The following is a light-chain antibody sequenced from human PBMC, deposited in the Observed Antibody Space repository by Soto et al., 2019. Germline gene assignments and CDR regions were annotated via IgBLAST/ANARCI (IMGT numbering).Light chain of an antibody. CDR3: SSYTSSSTPWV. CDR2: DVS. V-gene: IGLV2-14*01. Sequence: QSALTQPASVSGSPGQSITISCTGTSSEVGGYNYVSWYQQHPGKAPKLMIYDVSDRPSGVSNRFSGSKSGNTASLTISGLQAEDEADYYCSSYTSSSTPWVFGTGTQLTVL. J-gene: IGLJ1*01. CDR1: SSEVGGYNY.